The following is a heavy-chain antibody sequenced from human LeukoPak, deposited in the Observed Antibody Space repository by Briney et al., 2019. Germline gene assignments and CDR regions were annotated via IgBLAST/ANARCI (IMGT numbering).Heavy chain of an antibody. CDR1: GGSFSGYY. D-gene: IGHD5-12*01. CDR3: ARRRGYSGYDRYNWFDP. CDR2: INHSGST. J-gene: IGHJ5*02. Sequence: SETLSLTCAVYGGSFSGYYWSWIRQPPGKGLEWIGEINHSGSTNYNPSLKSRVTISVDTSKNQFSLKLSSVTAADTAVYYCARRRGYSGYDRYNWFDPWGQGTLVTVSS. V-gene: IGHV4-34*01.